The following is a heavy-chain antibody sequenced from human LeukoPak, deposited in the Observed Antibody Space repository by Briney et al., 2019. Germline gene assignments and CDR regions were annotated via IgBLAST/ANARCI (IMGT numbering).Heavy chain of an antibody. J-gene: IGHJ6*02. CDR3: ARLTVTTGSHGMDV. Sequence: SETLSLTCTVSGGSISSSSYYWGWIRQPPGKGLEWIGSIYYSGSTYYNPSHKSRVTISVDTSKNQFSLKLSSVTAADTAVYYCARLTVTTGSHGMDVWGQGTTVTVSS. CDR2: IYYSGST. D-gene: IGHD4-17*01. V-gene: IGHV4-39*01. CDR1: GGSISSSSYY.